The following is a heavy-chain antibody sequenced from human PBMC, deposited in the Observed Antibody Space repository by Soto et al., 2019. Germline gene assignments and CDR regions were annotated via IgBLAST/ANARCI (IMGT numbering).Heavy chain of an antibody. CDR1: GGSIISYY. D-gene: IGHD3-10*01. CDR3: ARSFYGKNAFDI. CDR2: IYYSGST. Sequence: SETLSLTCTVSGGSIISYYWSWIRQPPGKGLEWIGYIYYSGSTNYNPSLKSRVTISVDTSKNQFSLKLSSVTAADTAVYYCARSFYGKNAFDICGQGTMVTVSS. V-gene: IGHV4-59*01. J-gene: IGHJ3*02.